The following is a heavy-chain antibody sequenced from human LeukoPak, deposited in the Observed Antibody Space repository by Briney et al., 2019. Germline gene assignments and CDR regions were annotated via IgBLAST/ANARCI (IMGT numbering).Heavy chain of an antibody. V-gene: IGHV5-51*01. D-gene: IGHD2-8*01. Sequence: ESLKISCQGSGYSFATYWIAWVRQMPGKGLEWMGIIYPGSSDTRYSPSFQGQVTISADKSISTAYLQWSSLKASDTAMYYCTRRMVSTEELDYWGQGTLVTVSS. CDR1: GYSFATYW. CDR3: TRRMVSTEELDY. J-gene: IGHJ4*02. CDR2: IYPGSSDT.